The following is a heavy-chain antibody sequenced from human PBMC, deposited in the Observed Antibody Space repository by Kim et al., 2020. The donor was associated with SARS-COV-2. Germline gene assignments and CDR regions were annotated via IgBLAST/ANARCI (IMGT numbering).Heavy chain of an antibody. CDR1: GYTLTETS. CDR2: FDPDDGEI. CDR3: ATHRDMLGGSYFDY. Sequence: ASVKVSRKVSGYTLTETSIHWVRQAPGKGLEWMGGFDPDDGEIIYAQKFQGRVTVTEDTSTDTAYMQLTSLRSEDTAVYYCATHRDMLGGSYFDYWGQGTLVTVSS. V-gene: IGHV1-24*01. J-gene: IGHJ4*02. D-gene: IGHD1-26*01.